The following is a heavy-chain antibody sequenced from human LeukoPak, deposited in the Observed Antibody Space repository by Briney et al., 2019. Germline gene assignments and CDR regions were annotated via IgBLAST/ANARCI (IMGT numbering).Heavy chain of an antibody. CDR1: GFTFSSYG. V-gene: IGHV3-30*18. D-gene: IGHD3-22*01. CDR2: ISYDGSNK. J-gene: IGHJ4*02. Sequence: QPGGSLRLSCAASGFTFSSYGMHWVRQAPGKGLEWVAVISYDGSNKYYADSVKGRFTISRDNSKNTLYLQMNSLRAEDTAVYFCAKDLDSSGDSYWGQGTLVTVSS. CDR3: AKDLDSSGDSY.